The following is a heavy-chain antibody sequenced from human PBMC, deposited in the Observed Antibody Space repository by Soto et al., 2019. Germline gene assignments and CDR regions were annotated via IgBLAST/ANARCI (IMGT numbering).Heavy chain of an antibody. V-gene: IGHV1-8*01. CDR3: ARVRIVVVPAAIPYYYYYYMDV. CDR2: MNPNSGNT. Sequence: QVQLVQSGAEVKKPGASVKVSCKASGYTFTSYDINWVRQATGQGLEWMGWMNPNSGNTGYAQKFQGSVTMTRNTSISTAYMELSSLRSEDTAVYYCARVRIVVVPAAIPYYYYYYMDVWGKGTTVTVSS. J-gene: IGHJ6*03. CDR1: GYTFTSYD. D-gene: IGHD2-2*01.